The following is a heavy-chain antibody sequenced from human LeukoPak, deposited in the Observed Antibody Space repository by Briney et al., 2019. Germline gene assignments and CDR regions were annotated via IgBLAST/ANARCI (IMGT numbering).Heavy chain of an antibody. CDR2: INPSSGGT. CDR3: ARVVLRYFDWLGRSDAFDI. Sequence: ASVKVSCKASGYTFTGYYMHWVRQAPGQGLEWMGWINPSSGGTNYAQKFQGRVTMTRDTSISTAYMELSRLRSDDTAVYYCARVVLRYFDWLGRSDAFDIWGQGTMVTVSS. V-gene: IGHV1-2*02. D-gene: IGHD3-9*01. CDR1: GYTFTGYY. J-gene: IGHJ3*02.